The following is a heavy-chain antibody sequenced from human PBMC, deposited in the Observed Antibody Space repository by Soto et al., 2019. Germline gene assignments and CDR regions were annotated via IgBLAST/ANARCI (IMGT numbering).Heavy chain of an antibody. D-gene: IGHD3-10*01. J-gene: IGHJ5*02. Sequence: QVQLQKSGPGLVKASETLSLTCTVSGTSMSGHFWSWMRQPPGKGLEWIGYGYYSGSTLYNPSLKSRVTISLDTSKNHFSLRLNSVTSADTAVYYCARGVYLSLVRTGWFDPWGQGTLVTVSS. CDR3: ARGVYLSLVRTGWFDP. CDR2: GYYSGST. CDR1: GTSMSGHF. V-gene: IGHV4-59*11.